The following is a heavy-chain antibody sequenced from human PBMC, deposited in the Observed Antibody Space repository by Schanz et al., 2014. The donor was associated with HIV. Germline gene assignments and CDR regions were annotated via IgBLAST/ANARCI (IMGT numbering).Heavy chain of an antibody. Sequence: QVQLQQWGAGLLKPSETLSLTCAVYGGSFSGYYWTWIRQPPGKGLEWIGKVRHTGGTNYNPSLKSRVTMSVDTSKTQFSLKLTSVTAADTAVYYCARAKWPPRSRHFDFWGQGNLVTVSS. CDR2: VRHTGGT. CDR1: GGSFSGYY. J-gene: IGHJ4*02. CDR3: ARAKWPPRSRHFDF. D-gene: IGHD6-13*01. V-gene: IGHV4-34*01.